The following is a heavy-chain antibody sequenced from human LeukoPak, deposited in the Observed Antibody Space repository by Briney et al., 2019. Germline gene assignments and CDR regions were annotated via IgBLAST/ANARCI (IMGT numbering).Heavy chain of an antibody. CDR2: INPSGGST. CDR3: ARADGGYTN. D-gene: IGHD4-17*01. J-gene: IGHJ4*02. Sequence: ASVKVSCKASGYTFTSYYMHWVRQAPGQGLEWMGIINPSGGSTSYAQKFQGRVTITADKSTSTAYMELSSLRSEDTAVYYCARADGGYTNWGQGTLVTVSS. CDR1: GYTFTSYY. V-gene: IGHV1-46*01.